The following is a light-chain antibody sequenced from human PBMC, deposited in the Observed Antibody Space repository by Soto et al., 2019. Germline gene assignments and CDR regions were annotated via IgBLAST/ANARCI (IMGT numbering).Light chain of an antibody. CDR3: QQYNSYSWT. J-gene: IGKJ1*01. CDR2: KVS. Sequence: DTQISQSPSTLSASVGDSVTITCRASQSISNWLAWYQQKAGKAPKLLIYKVSNLESGVPSRFSGSGFGTEFTLTISSLQPEDFATYYCQQYNSYSWTFGQGTKVDNK. CDR1: QSISNW. V-gene: IGKV1-5*03.